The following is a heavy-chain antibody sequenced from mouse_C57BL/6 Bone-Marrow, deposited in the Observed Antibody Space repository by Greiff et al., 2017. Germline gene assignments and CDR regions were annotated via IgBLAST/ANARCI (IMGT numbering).Heavy chain of an antibody. CDR3: AIRVTTYFDY. D-gene: IGHD2-3*01. Sequence: QQPGQGLEWIGRIHPSDSDTNYNQKFKGKATLTVDKSSSTAYMQLSSLTSEDSAVYYCAIRVTTYFDYWGQGTTLTVSS. J-gene: IGHJ2*01. CDR2: IHPSDSDT. V-gene: IGHV1-74*01.